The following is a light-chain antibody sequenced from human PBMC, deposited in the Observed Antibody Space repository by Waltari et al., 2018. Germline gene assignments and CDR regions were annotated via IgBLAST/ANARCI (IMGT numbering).Light chain of an antibody. V-gene: IGKV1-27*01. CDR3: QKYDSAPLT. J-gene: IGKJ3*01. CDR2: AAS. Sequence: DIQLTQSPSSLSASIGDRVSITCRASQGIRNYLAWYQQKPGKVPKVLIYAASSLQSGVPSRFVGSGSGTEFTRTINSLQPEDVATYYCQKYDSAPLTFGPGTKVDIK. CDR1: QGIRNY.